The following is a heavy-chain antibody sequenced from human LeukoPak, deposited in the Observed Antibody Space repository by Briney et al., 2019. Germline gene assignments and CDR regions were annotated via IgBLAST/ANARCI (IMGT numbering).Heavy chain of an antibody. CDR2: IYHSGST. Sequence: SETLSLTCAVSGYSIRSGYYWGWIRQPPGKGLEWIGSIYHSGSTYYNPSLKSRVTISVDTSKNQFSLKLSSVTAADTAVYYCASGVPAALPGAFDIWGQGTMVTVSS. D-gene: IGHD2-2*01. J-gene: IGHJ3*02. CDR1: GYSIRSGYY. CDR3: ASGVPAALPGAFDI. V-gene: IGHV4-38-2*01.